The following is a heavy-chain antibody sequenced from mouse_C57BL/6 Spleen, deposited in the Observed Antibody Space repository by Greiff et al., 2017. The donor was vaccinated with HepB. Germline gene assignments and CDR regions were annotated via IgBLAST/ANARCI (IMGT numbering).Heavy chain of an antibody. V-gene: IGHV1-50*01. Sequence: QVQLQQSGAELVKPGASVKLSCKASGYTFTSYWMQWVKQRPGQGLEWIGEIDPSDSYTNYNQKFKGQATLTVDTSSSTAYMQLSSLTSEDSAVYYWARMNSQYHFDYWGQGTTLTVSS. J-gene: IGHJ2*01. CDR3: ARMNSQYHFDY. CDR1: GYTFTSYW. D-gene: IGHD5-1*01. CDR2: IDPSDSYT.